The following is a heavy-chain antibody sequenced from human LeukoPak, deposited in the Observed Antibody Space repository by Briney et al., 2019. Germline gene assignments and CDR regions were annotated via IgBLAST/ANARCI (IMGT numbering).Heavy chain of an antibody. J-gene: IGHJ3*01. Sequence: PGGSLRLSCAASGFTFSNYVMSWVRRAPGKGLEWVSVISGSGHSTYYADSVKGRFTISRDNSKNTLYLQMSSLRAEDTAIYHCAKALGYSSGWYWGQGTMVTVSS. D-gene: IGHD6-19*01. V-gene: IGHV3-23*01. CDR1: GFTFSNYV. CDR3: AKALGYSSGWY. CDR2: ISGSGHST.